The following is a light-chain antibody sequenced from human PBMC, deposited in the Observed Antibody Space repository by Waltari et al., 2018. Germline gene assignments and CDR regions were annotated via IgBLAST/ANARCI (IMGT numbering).Light chain of an antibody. V-gene: IGLV2-14*03. Sequence: QSALTQPASVSGSPGQSITISCSGVGSAVGASDYVSWHQHHPGKAPQVIIYDVTNRPSGVSDRFSASKSANTASLTISRLRPEDEADDYCSSQTLDGLVLFGGGTRLTVL. J-gene: IGLJ2*01. CDR1: GSAVGASDY. CDR3: SSQTLDGLVL. CDR2: DVT.